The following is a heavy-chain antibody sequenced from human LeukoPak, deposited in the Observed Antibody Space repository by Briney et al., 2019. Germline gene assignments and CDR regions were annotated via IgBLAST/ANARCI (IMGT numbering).Heavy chain of an antibody. Sequence: GVSLRLSCAACGFTFSRYGMHWVRQATGKGLEWVAVISYDGSNKYYADSVKGRFTISRDNSKNTLYLQMNSLRAEDTAVYYCAMGTGLDAFDIWGQGTMVTVSS. CDR1: GFTFSRYG. V-gene: IGHV3-30*03. CDR2: ISYDGSNK. J-gene: IGHJ3*02. CDR3: AMGTGLDAFDI. D-gene: IGHD3/OR15-3a*01.